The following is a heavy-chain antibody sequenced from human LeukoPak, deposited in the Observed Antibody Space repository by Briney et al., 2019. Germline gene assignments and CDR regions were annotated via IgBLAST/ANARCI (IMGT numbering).Heavy chain of an antibody. D-gene: IGHD2-15*01. Sequence: ASVKVSCKVSGYTLTELSMHWVRQAPGQGLEWMGWISAYNGNTNYAQKLQGRVTMTTDTSTSTAYMELRSLRSDDTAVYYCAREVYCSGGSCPYFDYWGQGTLVTVSS. CDR2: ISAYNGNT. CDR1: GYTLTELS. J-gene: IGHJ4*02. V-gene: IGHV1-18*01. CDR3: AREVYCSGGSCPYFDY.